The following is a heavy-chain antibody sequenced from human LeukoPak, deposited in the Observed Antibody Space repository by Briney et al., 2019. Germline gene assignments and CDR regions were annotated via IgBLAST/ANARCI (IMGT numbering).Heavy chain of an antibody. J-gene: IGHJ4*02. CDR2: ISPSGDST. CDR1: GFTFSSHS. CDR3: ARRLLVAGRMDFFDY. V-gene: IGHV3-23*01. D-gene: IGHD6-19*01. Sequence: GGSLRLSCAASGFTFSSHSMSWVRQAPGEGLEWVSAISPSGDSTSYPDSVKGRFTISRDNSKNTVYLQMNSLTADDTAIYYCARRLLVAGRMDFFDYWGQGTLVTVSS.